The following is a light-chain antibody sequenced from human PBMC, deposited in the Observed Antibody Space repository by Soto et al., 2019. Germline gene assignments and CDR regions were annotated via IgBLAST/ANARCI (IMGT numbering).Light chain of an antibody. CDR2: AAS. CDR3: QQSYSGLAIT. J-gene: IGKJ5*01. Sequence: DTQMTQAPSSLSASVGDRVTITCRASQSISSYLNXXQQKPGKAPKLLVYAASSLQSGVPSSLSGSGSATDFMLTISSLQPEDFSTYYCQQSYSGLAITFGGGTRLEI. CDR1: QSISSY. V-gene: IGKV1-39*01.